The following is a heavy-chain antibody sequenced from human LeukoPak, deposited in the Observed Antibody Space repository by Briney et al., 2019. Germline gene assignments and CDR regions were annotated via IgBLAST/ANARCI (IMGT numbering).Heavy chain of an antibody. CDR3: AGRSSGDCTNGVCYYYYYYYMDV. D-gene: IGHD2-8*01. V-gene: IGHV3-21*01. Sequence: PGGSLRLSCASCGFTFSSYSMNWVRQAPGKGLEWVSSISSSSSYIYYADSVKGRFTISRDNAKNSLYLQMNSLRAEDTAVYYCAGRSSGDCTNGVCYYYYYYYMDVWGKGTTVTVSS. CDR1: GFTFSSYS. CDR2: ISSSSSYI. J-gene: IGHJ6*03.